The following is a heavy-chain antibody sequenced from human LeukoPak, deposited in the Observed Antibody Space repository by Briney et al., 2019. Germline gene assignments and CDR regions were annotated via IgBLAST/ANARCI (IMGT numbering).Heavy chain of an antibody. Sequence: PGGSLRLSCAASGFTVSNNYMSWVRQAPGKGLEWVSVIYSGGSTYYADSVKGRFTISRDNSKNTLYLQMNSLRAEDTAVYYCGRLGWVNGGYDRVNGVFDVGGKGKMVTVFS. D-gene: IGHD5-12*01. J-gene: IGHJ3*01. CDR2: IYSGGST. CDR1: GFTVSNNY. CDR3: GRLGWVNGGYDRVNGVFDV. V-gene: IGHV3-53*01.